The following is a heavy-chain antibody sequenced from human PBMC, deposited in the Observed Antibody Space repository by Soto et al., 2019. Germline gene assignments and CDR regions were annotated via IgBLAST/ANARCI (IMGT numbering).Heavy chain of an antibody. J-gene: IGHJ3*02. D-gene: IGHD3-16*02. V-gene: IGHV3-7*01. CDR2: IKQDGSEK. CDR1: GFTFSSYW. CDR3: ARESYDYVWGSYRYFGSDAFDI. Sequence: GGSLRLSCAASGFTFSSYWMSWVRQAPGKGLEWVANIKQDGSEKYYVDSVKGRFTISRDSAKNSLYLQMNSLRAEDTAVYYCARESYDYVWGSYRYFGSDAFDIWGQGTMVTVSS.